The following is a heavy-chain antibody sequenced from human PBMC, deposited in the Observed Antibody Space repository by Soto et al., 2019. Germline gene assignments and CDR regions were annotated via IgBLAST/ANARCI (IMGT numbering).Heavy chain of an antibody. J-gene: IGHJ4*02. Sequence: QVQLVESGGGVVQPGRSLRLSCAASGFTFSSYAMHWVRQAPGKGLEWVAVISYDGSNKYYADSVKGRFTISRDNSKNPLYLQMNSLRAEDTAVYYCARAESSGWEIYYFDYWGQGTLVTVSS. D-gene: IGHD6-19*01. CDR2: ISYDGSNK. V-gene: IGHV3-30-3*01. CDR1: GFTFSSYA. CDR3: ARAESSGWEIYYFDY.